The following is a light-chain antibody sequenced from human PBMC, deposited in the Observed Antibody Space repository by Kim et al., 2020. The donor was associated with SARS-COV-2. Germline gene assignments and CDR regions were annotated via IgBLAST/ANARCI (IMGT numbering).Light chain of an antibody. CDR1: NWWDKY. Sequence: SVSPGQTASIPCSGENWWDKYVYWHQHKPGQSPVLVVFQDTRRPSGIPDRFSGSKSGSTATLTISGALVMDEADYHCQVWDRSQIVFGGGTKLTVL. CDR3: QVWDRSQIV. J-gene: IGLJ2*01. CDR2: QDT. V-gene: IGLV3-1*01.